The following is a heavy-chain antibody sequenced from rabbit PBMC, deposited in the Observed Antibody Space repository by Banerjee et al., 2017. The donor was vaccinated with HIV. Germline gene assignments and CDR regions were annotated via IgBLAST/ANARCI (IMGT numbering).Heavy chain of an antibody. CDR1: GFDFTTYY. D-gene: IGHD6-1*01. Sequence: QLKETGGGLVQPRESLTLSCQASGFDFTTYYIAWVRQAPGKGLEWLAMIYTGSGKTDYATWVNGRFTISSDDAQNTVDLQMDSLTAADTATYFCARDAGWAFATFNLWGPGTLVTVS. V-gene: IGHV1S7*01. CDR2: IYTGSGKT. J-gene: IGHJ4*01. CDR3: ARDAGWAFATFNL.